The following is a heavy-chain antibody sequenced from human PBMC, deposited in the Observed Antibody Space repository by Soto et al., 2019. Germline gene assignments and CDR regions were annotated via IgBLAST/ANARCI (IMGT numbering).Heavy chain of an antibody. CDR1: GFTFSSYA. D-gene: IGHD3-3*01. Sequence: PGGSLRLSCAASGFTFSSYAISWVRQAPGKGLEWVSAISGSGGSTYYADSVKGRFTISRDNSKNTLYLQMNSLRAEDTAVYYCAKDSVLAPFWSGYLDAFDIWGQGTMVTVSS. CDR3: AKDSVLAPFWSGYLDAFDI. J-gene: IGHJ3*02. CDR2: ISGSGGST. V-gene: IGHV3-23*01.